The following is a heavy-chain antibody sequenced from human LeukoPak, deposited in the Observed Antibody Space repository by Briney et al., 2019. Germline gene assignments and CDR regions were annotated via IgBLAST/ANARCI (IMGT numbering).Heavy chain of an antibody. Sequence: SETLSLTCTVSGGSVSSSNYYWVWIRQPPGKGLEWIGSIYRSGSTYFNSSLGSRVTLSVDTSKNHFSLNLTSVTAADTAVYYCATGPGFFNWFDPWGQGTLVIVSS. J-gene: IGHJ5*02. V-gene: IGHV4-39*02. CDR3: ATGPGFFNWFDP. CDR2: IYRSGST. CDR1: GGSVSSSNYY. D-gene: IGHD1-14*01.